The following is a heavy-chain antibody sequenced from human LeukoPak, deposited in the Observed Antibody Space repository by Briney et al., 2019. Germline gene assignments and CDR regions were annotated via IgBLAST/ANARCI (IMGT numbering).Heavy chain of an antibody. V-gene: IGHV4-59*02. J-gene: IGHJ4*02. Sequence: PSETLSLTCTVSGVSVSSYYWSWIRQPPGKGLEWIGYIYYSGSTNYNPSLRSRVTISVDTSKNQFSLKLSSVTAADTAVYYCARDLPGAYWGQGTLVTVSS. CDR3: ARDLPGAY. D-gene: IGHD4/OR15-4a*01. CDR1: GVSVSSYY. CDR2: IYYSGST.